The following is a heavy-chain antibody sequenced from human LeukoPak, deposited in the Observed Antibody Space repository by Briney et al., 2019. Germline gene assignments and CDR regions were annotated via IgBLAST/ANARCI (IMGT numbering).Heavy chain of an antibody. J-gene: IGHJ6*03. D-gene: IGHD6-13*01. V-gene: IGHV3-23*01. CDR1: GFTFSTYA. Sequence: GGSLRLSCAASGFTFSTYAMSWVRQAPGKGLEWVSAIIGSGVTTYYADSVKGRFTISRDNAKNSLYLQMNSLRAEDTAVYYCARDGQYSSSWTPYYYYYYYMDVWGKGTTVTVSS. CDR3: ARDGQYSSSWTPYYYYYYYMDV. CDR2: IIGSGVTT.